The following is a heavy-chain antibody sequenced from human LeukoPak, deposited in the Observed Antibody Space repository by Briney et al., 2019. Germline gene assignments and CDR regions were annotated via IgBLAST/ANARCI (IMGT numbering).Heavy chain of an antibody. CDR2: ISYDGSNK. V-gene: IGHV3-30*18. CDR3: AKYSGGLDP. CDR1: GFTFSSYG. J-gene: IGHJ5*02. Sequence: GRSLRLSCAASGFTFSSYGMHWVRQAPGKGLEWVAVISYDGSNKYYADSVKGRFTISRDNSKNTLYLQMNSLRAEDPAVYYCAKYSGGLDPWGQGTLVTVSS. D-gene: IGHD3-10*01.